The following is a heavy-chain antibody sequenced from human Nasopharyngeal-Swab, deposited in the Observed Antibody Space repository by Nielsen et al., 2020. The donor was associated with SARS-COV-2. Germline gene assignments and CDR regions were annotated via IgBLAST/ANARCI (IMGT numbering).Heavy chain of an antibody. J-gene: IGHJ4*02. Sequence: GVLKISCAASGFVFSSYSMNWVRLAPGMGLEWVSHISGTSESIHYADSVKGRFTISRDNAQNSVYLQMNSLRAEDTAVYYCARGGYYDSSGYFYFDYWGQGTLVTVSS. CDR3: ARGGYYDSSGYFYFDY. CDR1: GFVFSSYS. D-gene: IGHD3-22*01. CDR2: ISGTSESI. V-gene: IGHV3-48*04.